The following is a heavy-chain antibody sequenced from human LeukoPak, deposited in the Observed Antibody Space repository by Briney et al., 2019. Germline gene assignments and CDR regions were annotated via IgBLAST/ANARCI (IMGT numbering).Heavy chain of an antibody. D-gene: IGHD6-13*01. V-gene: IGHV3-21*01. CDR2: ISSSSDYI. CDR1: GFTFSSYS. CDR3: ARTPRGYSSSPGAFDI. J-gene: IGHJ3*02. Sequence: GGSLRLSCAASGFTFSSYSFNWVRQAPGKGLEWVSSISSSSDYIYYADSVKGRFTISRDNAKNSLYLQMNSLRAEDTAVYYCARTPRGYSSSPGAFDIWGQGTMVTVSS.